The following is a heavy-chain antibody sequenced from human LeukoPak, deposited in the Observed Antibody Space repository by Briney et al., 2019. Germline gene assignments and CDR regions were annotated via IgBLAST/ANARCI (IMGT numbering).Heavy chain of an antibody. CDR3: AKLGDPFDY. CDR1: GFTFSSYS. V-gene: IGHV3-30*18. Sequence: GGSLRLSCAASGFTFSSYSMNWVRQAPGKGLEWVAVISYDGSNKYYADSVKGRFTISRDNSKNTLYLQMNSLRAEDTAVYYCAKLGDPFDYWGQGTLVTVSS. D-gene: IGHD3-16*01. J-gene: IGHJ4*02. CDR2: ISYDGSNK.